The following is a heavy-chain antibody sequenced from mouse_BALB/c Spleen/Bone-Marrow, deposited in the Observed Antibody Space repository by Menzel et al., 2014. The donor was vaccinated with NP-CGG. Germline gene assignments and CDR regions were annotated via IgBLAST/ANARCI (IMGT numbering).Heavy chain of an antibody. J-gene: IGHJ2*01. CDR2: INPYYDVT. CDR3: ARGVDFDY. CDR1: GYTLINYV. V-gene: IGHV1-14*01. Sequence: EVKLMESGPELVKPSASVKMSCTASGYTLINYVMHWVQQKPGQGLEWIGYINPYYDVTKYNEKSKGKATLTSDKSSSTAYMELSSVTSEDSAVYYCARGVDFDYWGQGTTLTVSS.